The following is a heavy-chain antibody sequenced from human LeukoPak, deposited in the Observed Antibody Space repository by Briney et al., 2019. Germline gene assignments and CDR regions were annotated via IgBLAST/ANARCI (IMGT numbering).Heavy chain of an antibody. CDR2: ILYDEK. V-gene: IGHV3-33*05. CDR1: GFTFSSFG. CDR3: ARYCSGGCYSGVDY. Sequence: GGSLRLSCAASGFTFSSFGMHWVRQAPGRGLEWVALILYDEKYYADSVKGRFTISRDNSKNILYLQMDSLRVEDTAVYYCARYCSGGCYSGVDYWGQGTLATVPS. J-gene: IGHJ4*02. D-gene: IGHD2-15*01.